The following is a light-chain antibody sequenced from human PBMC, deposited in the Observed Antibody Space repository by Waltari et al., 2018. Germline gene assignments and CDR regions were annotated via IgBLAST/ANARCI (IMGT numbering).Light chain of an antibody. CDR2: DNK. J-gene: IGLJ2*01. V-gene: IGLV1-51*01. CDR3: GTWDSSLKAGV. CDR1: NSPLVTHF. Sequence: QSVLPQPPPASASPGQTVIIPSSGRNSPLVTHFVPWDQQPPGTAPRVLLYDNKERPSGIPDRFSASKSGTSATLDITGLQTGDEAHYYCGTWDSSLKAGVFGGGTKLTV.